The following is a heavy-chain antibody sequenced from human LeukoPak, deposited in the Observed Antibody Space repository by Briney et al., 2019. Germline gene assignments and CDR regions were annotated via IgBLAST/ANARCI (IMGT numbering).Heavy chain of an antibody. D-gene: IGHD5-12*01. CDR3: ARGGKRGYSGYVFDY. Sequence: SVKVSCKASGGTFSSYAISWVRQAPGQGLEWMGRIIPIFGTANYAQKFQGRVTITTDESTSTAYVELSSLRSEDTAVYYCARGGKRGYSGYVFDYWGQGTLVTVSS. V-gene: IGHV1-69*05. CDR2: IIPIFGTA. J-gene: IGHJ4*02. CDR1: GGTFSSYA.